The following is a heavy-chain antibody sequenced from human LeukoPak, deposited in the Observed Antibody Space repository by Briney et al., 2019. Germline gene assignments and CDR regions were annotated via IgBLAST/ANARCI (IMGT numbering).Heavy chain of an antibody. V-gene: IGHV3-7*01. CDR3: AKDLTWLQLDY. CDR2: IKHDVNGK. Sequence: GGSLRLFCAASGLTFSSHYFWWVRQAPGKGLEWGATIKHDVNGKIYVDSVTCRFTISRDNAENSLYLIMIYLRVEDTAVYCCAKDLTWLQLDYWGQGALVTVSS. CDR1: GLTFSSHY. J-gene: IGHJ4*02. D-gene: IGHD5-24*01.